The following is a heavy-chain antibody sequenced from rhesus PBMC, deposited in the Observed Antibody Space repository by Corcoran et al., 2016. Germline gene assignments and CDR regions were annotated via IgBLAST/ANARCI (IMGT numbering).Heavy chain of an antibody. CDR3: ARHLGSSYGWRFDV. J-gene: IGHJ5-1*01. Sequence: QVQLQESGPAVVKPSETLSLTCAVFGCSNSSSNWLDWIPQSPGKGLEWFGGIYESLFNTVYSPSLKGRFTLSIDTSQNQFSLKLSSVTAADTAVYFCARHLGSSYGWRFDVWGAGVLVTVSS. V-gene: IGHV4-93*02. CDR2: IYESLFNT. D-gene: IGHD6-43*01. CDR1: GCSNSSSNW.